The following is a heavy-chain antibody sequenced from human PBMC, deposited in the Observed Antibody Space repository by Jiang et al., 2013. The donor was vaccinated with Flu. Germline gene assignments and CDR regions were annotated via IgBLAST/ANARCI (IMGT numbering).Heavy chain of an antibody. Sequence: GAEVKKPGASVKVSCKASGYTFTSYYMHWVRQAPGQGLEWMGIINPSGGSTSYAQKFQGRVTMTRDTSTSTVYMELSSLRSEDTAVYYCARENFDWLLYSRSYYFDYWGQGTLVTVSS. CDR2: INPSGGST. V-gene: IGHV1-46*03. J-gene: IGHJ4*02. D-gene: IGHD3-9*01. CDR1: GYTFTSYY. CDR3: ARENFDWLLYSRSYYFDY.